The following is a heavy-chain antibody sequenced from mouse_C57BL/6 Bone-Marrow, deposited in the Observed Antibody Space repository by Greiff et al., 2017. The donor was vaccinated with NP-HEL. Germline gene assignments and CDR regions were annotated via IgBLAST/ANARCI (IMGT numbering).Heavy chain of an antibody. J-gene: IGHJ3*01. Sequence: QVQLQQSGPELVRPGVSVKISCKGSGYTFTDYAMHWVKQSHAKSLEWIGVISTYYGDASYNQKFKDKATMPVDKSSSTAYMELARLTSEYSAVYYCASLIYYDSSWFAYWGQGTLVTVSA. CDR1: GYTFTDYA. D-gene: IGHD2-4*01. CDR3: ASLIYYDSSWFAY. V-gene: IGHV1-67*01. CDR2: ISTYYGDA.